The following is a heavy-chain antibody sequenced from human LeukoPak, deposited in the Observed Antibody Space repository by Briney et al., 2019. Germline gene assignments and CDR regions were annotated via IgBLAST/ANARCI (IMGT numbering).Heavy chain of an antibody. CDR3: ARHIDGFDI. CDR2: IYYSGRT. CDR1: GGSISRYY. J-gene: IGHJ3*02. V-gene: IGHV4-59*08. Sequence: SETLSLTCSVSGGSISRYYWTWIRQPPGKGLEWIGYIYYSGRTNYNPSLKSRVTISVDTSKNQFSLKLSSVTAADTAVYYCARHIDGFDIWGQGTMVTVSS.